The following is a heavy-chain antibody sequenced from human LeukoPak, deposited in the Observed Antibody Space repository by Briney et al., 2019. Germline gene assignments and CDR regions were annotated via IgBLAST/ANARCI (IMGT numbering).Heavy chain of an antibody. V-gene: IGHV4-39*07. Sequence: SETLSLTCTVSGGSISSSSYYWGWIRQPPGKGLEWIGSIYYSGSTYYNPSLKSRVTISVDTSKNQFSLKLSSVTAADTAVYYCARVLLWFGAHYYYYMDVWGKGTTVTVSS. D-gene: IGHD3-10*01. CDR2: IYYSGST. J-gene: IGHJ6*03. CDR3: ARVLLWFGAHYYYYMDV. CDR1: GGSISSSSYY.